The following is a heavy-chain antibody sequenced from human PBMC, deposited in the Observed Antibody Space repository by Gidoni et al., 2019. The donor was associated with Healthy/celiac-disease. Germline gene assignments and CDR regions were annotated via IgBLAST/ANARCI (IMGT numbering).Heavy chain of an antibody. CDR1: GFNFSSYS. CDR2: ISSSSSTI. D-gene: IGHD3-10*01. CDR3: AYSRLIRTFDY. J-gene: IGHJ4*02. Sequence: EVQLVESGGGLVQPGGSLRLACAASGFNFSSYSMNWVRQAPGKGLSWFSYISSSSSTIYYADSVKGRFTISRDNAKNSLYLQLNSLRAEDTAVYYCAYSRLIRTFDYWGQGTLVTVSS. V-gene: IGHV3-48*01.